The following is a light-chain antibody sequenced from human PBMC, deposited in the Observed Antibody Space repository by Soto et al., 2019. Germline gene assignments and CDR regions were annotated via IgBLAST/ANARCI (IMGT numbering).Light chain of an antibody. CDR1: QSVSDW. CDR2: KAS. Sequence: DIQMTQSPSILSASVGDRVTLTCRASQSVSDWLAWYQQKPGKAPKVLIYKASNLESGVPSRFSGSGSGTEFTLTISSLQPDDSATYYCQQYNTFSPYTFGQGTKLEIK. J-gene: IGKJ2*01. V-gene: IGKV1-5*03. CDR3: QQYNTFSPYT.